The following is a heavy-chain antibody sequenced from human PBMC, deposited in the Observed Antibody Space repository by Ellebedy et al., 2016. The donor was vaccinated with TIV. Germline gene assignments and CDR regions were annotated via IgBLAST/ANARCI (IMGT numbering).Heavy chain of an antibody. CDR1: GFIFSDYV. CDR3: TKDHLAGDIPRSDN. J-gene: IGHJ4*02. D-gene: IGHD3-16*02. CDR2: ISPRADST. V-gene: IGHV3-23*01. Sequence: PGGSLRLSCAASGFIFSDYVMTWVRQVPGKGLEWVATISPRADSTYHADSVRGRFTISRDNWQNTLYLQMHSLRVEDTAVYYCTKDHLAGDIPRSDNWGQGTLVTVSS.